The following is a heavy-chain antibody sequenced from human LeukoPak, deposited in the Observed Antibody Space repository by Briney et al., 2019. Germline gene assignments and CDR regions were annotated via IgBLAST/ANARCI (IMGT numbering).Heavy chain of an antibody. V-gene: IGHV3-30*02. D-gene: IGHD2-15*01. CDR2: IRYDGSNK. J-gene: IGHJ3*02. CDR3: ARSLGYCSGGSCFGDAFDI. CDR1: GFTFSSYG. Sequence: GGSLRLSCAASGFTFSSYGMHWVRQAPGKGLEWVAFIRYDGSNKYYADSVKGRFTISRDNSKNTLYLQMNSLRAEDTAVYYCARSLGYCSGGSCFGDAFDIWGQGTMVTVSS.